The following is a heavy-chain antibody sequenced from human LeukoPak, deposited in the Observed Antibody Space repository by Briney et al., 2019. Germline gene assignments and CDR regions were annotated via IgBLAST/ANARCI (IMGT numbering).Heavy chain of an antibody. D-gene: IGHD5-24*01. Sequence: SETLSLTCAVYGGSFSGYYWSWVRQPPGKGLEWIGEINHSGSTNYNPSLKSRVTISVDTSKNQFSLRLSSVTAADTAVYYCARVHRRDGYNYVNYWGQGTLVTVSS. CDR2: INHSGST. CDR3: ARVHRRDGYNYVNY. J-gene: IGHJ4*02. V-gene: IGHV4-34*01. CDR1: GGSFSGYY.